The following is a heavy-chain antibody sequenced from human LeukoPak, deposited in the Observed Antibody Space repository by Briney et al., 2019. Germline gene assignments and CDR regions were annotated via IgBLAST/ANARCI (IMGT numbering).Heavy chain of an antibody. J-gene: IGHJ4*02. Sequence: SGGSLRLSCAPSGFTFSSYAMTWVRQAPGKGLEWVSAISGSGGSTYYADSVKGRFTISRDNSKNTLYLQMNSLRAEDTAVYYCARAAVYSSGWYGIDYWGQGTLVTVSS. CDR1: GFTFSSYA. D-gene: IGHD6-19*01. CDR2: ISGSGGST. V-gene: IGHV3-23*01. CDR3: ARAAVYSSGWYGIDY.